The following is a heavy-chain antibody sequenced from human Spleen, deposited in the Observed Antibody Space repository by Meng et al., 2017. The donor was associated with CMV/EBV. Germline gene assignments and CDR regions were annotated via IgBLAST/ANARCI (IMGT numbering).Heavy chain of an antibody. CDR1: GFTFSSYA. D-gene: IGHD3-10*01. Sequence: GESLKISCAASGFTFSSYAMSWVRQAPGKGLEWVSAISGSGGSTYYADSVKGRFTISRDNSKNTLYLQMNSLRAEDTAVYYCAKVGGGYFDYWGQGTLVTVSS. CDR3: AKVGGGYFDY. CDR2: ISGSGGST. V-gene: IGHV3-23*01. J-gene: IGHJ4*02.